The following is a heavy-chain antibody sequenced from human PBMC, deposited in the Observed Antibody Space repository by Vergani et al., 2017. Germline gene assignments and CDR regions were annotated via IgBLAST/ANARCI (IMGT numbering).Heavy chain of an antibody. CDR3: AKQYFVSGNYLFDY. D-gene: IGHD3-10*01. V-gene: IGHV3-23*01. CDR2: ISGSGVSA. Sequence: EVKLWESGGGLVKPGGSLRLTCAASELTFSNNAMNWVGKAPGKGLEWVSGISGSGVSAYYTDSVRGRFTISRDNSKNMLFLQMNNLRTEDTAIYYCAKQYFVSGNYLFDYWGQGTLVTVSS. CDR1: ELTFSNNA. J-gene: IGHJ4*02.